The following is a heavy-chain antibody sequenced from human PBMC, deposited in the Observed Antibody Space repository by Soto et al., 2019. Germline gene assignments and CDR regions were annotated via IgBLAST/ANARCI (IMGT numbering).Heavy chain of an antibody. CDR2: IDPSDSQT. D-gene: IGHD3-22*01. V-gene: IGHV5-10-1*01. Sequence: PAASLKISCNGSGYSFAGYWITWVRQKPWKGLEWMGRIDPSDSQTYYSPSFRGHVTISATKSITTVFLQWSSLRASDTAMYYCARQIYDSDTGPNFQYYFDSWGQGTPVTVSS. CDR3: ARQIYDSDTGPNFQYYFDS. J-gene: IGHJ4*02. CDR1: GYSFAGYW.